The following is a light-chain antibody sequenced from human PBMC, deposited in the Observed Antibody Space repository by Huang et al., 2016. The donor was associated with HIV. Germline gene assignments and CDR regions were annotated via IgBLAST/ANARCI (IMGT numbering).Light chain of an antibody. CDR1: QAVLKNSNKKNY. V-gene: IGKV4-1*01. CDR3: QQYYSPPYT. Sequence: DIEMTQSPDSLTVSLGARAIINCKSSQAVLKNSNKKNYLAWYQQRPGQPPKVLIYWASSQEAGVPDRFSGSGSGTDFNLTISSLQPEDLAVYYCQQYYSPPYTFGQGTRLEI. CDR2: WAS. J-gene: IGKJ2*01.